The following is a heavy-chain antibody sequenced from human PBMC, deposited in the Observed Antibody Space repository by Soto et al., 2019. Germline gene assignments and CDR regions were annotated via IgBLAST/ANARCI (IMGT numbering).Heavy chain of an antibody. Sequence: PSETLSLTCTVSGGSISSGGYYWSWIRQHPGKGLEWIGYIYYSGSTYYNPSLKSRVTISVDTSKNQFSLKLSSVTAADTAVYYCARSRCTNGVCYSGDLTLIDYWGQGTLVTVSS. CDR3: ARSRCTNGVCYSGDLTLIDY. CDR2: IYYSGST. D-gene: IGHD2-8*01. V-gene: IGHV4-31*02. J-gene: IGHJ4*02. CDR1: GGSISSGGYY.